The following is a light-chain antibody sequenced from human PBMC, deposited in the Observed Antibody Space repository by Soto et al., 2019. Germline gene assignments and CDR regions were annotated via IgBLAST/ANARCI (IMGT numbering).Light chain of an antibody. CDR1: QSVTSF. Sequence: EIMLTQSPVTLSLSPGERATLSCRASQSVTSFLAWYQQKPVQAPRLLIYDVSNRATGIPARFSGSGSRTDFTLTISRLVPEDFALYYCQQRSNWPLAFGGGTKVEI. CDR2: DVS. CDR3: QQRSNWPLA. J-gene: IGKJ4*01. V-gene: IGKV3-11*01.